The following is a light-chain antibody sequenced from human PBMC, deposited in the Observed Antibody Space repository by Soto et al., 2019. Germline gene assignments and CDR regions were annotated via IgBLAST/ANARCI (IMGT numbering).Light chain of an antibody. Sequence: QCVLTQPPSVSGAPGQRVTLSWTGSSSNIGAGYDVQWYQQLPGTAPKLLIYANNNRPSGVPDRFSGSKSGTSASLAITGLQAEDEADYYCQSSDSSMVLFGGGTKLTVL. V-gene: IGLV1-40*01. CDR1: SSNIGAGYD. CDR3: QSSDSSMVL. CDR2: ANN. J-gene: IGLJ2*01.